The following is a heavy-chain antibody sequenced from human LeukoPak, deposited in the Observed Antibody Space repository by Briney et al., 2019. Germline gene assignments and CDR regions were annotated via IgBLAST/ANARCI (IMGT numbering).Heavy chain of an antibody. CDR3: ARLQEDYDFWSGSRAWFDP. J-gene: IGHJ5*02. V-gene: IGHV3-48*03. D-gene: IGHD3-3*01. CDR2: ISSSGSSI. Sequence: GGSLRLSCAASGFTFSSYEMNWVRQAPGKGLEWASYISSSGSSISYADSVKGRFTISRDDAKNSLYLQMNSLRAEDTAVYYCARLQEDYDFWSGSRAWFDPWGQGTLVTVSS. CDR1: GFTFSSYE.